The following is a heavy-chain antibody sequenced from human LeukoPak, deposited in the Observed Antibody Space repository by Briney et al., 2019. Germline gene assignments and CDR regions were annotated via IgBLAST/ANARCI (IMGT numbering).Heavy chain of an antibody. CDR2: INWSGGST. Sequence: PGGSLRLSCAASGFTFYDYGMSWVRHAPGKGLEWVSGINWSGGSTVYADSVKGRFTISRDNAKNTLYLQMNSLKSEDSAAYYCARGPAANSGNYYAGDYWGQGTLVTVSS. V-gene: IGHV3-20*04. CDR1: GFTFYDYG. D-gene: IGHD1-26*01. CDR3: ARGPAANSGNYYAGDY. J-gene: IGHJ4*02.